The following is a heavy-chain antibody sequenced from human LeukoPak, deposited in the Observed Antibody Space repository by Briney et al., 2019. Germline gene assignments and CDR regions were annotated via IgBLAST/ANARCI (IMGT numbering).Heavy chain of an antibody. CDR3: ARGGGGNEFDY. Sequence: PSETLSLTCTVSGYPISSGYYWGWIRQPPGKGLEGIGSIYHSGSASYNPSLKSRVTISVDTSKNQFSLKLRSVTAADTTVYHCARGGGGNEFDYWGQGTLVTVSS. J-gene: IGHJ4*02. D-gene: IGHD1-1*01. V-gene: IGHV4-38-2*02. CDR1: GYPISSGYY. CDR2: IYHSGSA.